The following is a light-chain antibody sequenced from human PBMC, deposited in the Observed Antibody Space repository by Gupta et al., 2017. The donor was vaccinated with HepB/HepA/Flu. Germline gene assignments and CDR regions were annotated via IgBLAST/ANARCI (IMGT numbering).Light chain of an antibody. CDR3: QQRRDWWT. Sequence: IVLTQSPATLSLSPGESATLSCRASQSVSNYLAWYQQKPGQAPRLLIYDVSNRATGIPARFSGSGSGTDFTLIISRLEPEDVAVYYWQQRRDWWTFGQGTKVEIK. CDR2: DVS. CDR1: QSVSNY. J-gene: IGKJ1*01. V-gene: IGKV3-11*01.